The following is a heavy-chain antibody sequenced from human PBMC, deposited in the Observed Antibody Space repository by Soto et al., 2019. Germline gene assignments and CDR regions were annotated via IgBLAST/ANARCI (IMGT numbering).Heavy chain of an antibody. CDR2: IWYGGSNK. J-gene: IGHJ4*02. Sequence: PGGSLRLSCAASGFTFSSYGMHWVRQAPGKGLEWVAAIWYGGSNKYYADSVKGRFTISRDNSKNTLYLQMNSLRAEDTAVYYCAKVKWFGELPPYFDYWGQGTLVTVSS. V-gene: IGHV3-33*06. D-gene: IGHD3-10*01. CDR3: AKVKWFGELPPYFDY. CDR1: GFTFSSYG.